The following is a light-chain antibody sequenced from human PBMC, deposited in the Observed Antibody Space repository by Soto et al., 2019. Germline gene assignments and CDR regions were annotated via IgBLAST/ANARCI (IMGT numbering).Light chain of an antibody. V-gene: IGLV1-47*01. J-gene: IGLJ3*02. CDR3: QSYDRSLSGSV. CDR2: RND. CDR1: SSNIGTNY. Sequence: QAVVTQPPSTSGTPGQRVTISCSGSSSNIGTNYVYWYQQFPGTAPKLLIYRNDQRPSGVPDRFSGSKSGTSASLAITGLQAEDEADYYCQSYDRSLSGSVFGGGTKLTVL.